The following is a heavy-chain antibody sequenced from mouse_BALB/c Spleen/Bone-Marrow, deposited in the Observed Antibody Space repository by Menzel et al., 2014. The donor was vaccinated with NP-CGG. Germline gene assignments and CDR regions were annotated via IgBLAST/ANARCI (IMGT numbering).Heavy chain of an antibody. CDR2: ISSGSSTT. CDR3: ARSRLRGYYFDY. V-gene: IGHV5-17*02. D-gene: IGHD3-2*02. J-gene: IGHJ2*01. CDR1: GFTFSSFG. Sequence: EVQGVESGGGLVQPGGSRKLSCAASGFTFSSFGMHWVRQAPEKGLEWVAYISSGSSTTYYADTLKGRFTISRDNPKNTLFLQMTSLRSEDTAMYYCARSRLRGYYFDYWGQGTTLTVSS.